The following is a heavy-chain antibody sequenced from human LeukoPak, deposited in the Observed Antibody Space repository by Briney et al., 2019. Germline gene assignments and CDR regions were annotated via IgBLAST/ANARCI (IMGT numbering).Heavy chain of an antibody. CDR2: ISYDGSDK. V-gene: IGHV3-30*04. CDR3: ATERGRFLEWLLYN. J-gene: IGHJ4*02. D-gene: IGHD3-3*01. Sequence: GGSLRLSCAASGFSFSYYATHWVRQAPGKGLEWVALISYDGSDKYYADSVKGRSTISRDSSRNTLYLQMNSLRPDDTAVYYCATERGRFLEWLLYNWGQGTLVTVSS. CDR1: GFSFSYYA.